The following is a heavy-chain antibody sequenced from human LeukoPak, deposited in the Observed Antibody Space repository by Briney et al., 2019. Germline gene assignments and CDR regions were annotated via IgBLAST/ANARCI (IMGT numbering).Heavy chain of an antibody. J-gene: IGHJ4*02. CDR3: ANLGAAAALRTDY. Sequence: GGSLRLSCAASGFTFSSYGMHWVRQAPGKGLEWVAFIRYDGSNKYYADSVKGRFTISRDNSKNTLYLQMNSLRAEDTAVYYCANLGAAAALRTDYWGQGTLVTVSS. V-gene: IGHV3-30*02. CDR1: GFTFSSYG. D-gene: IGHD6-13*01. CDR2: IRYDGSNK.